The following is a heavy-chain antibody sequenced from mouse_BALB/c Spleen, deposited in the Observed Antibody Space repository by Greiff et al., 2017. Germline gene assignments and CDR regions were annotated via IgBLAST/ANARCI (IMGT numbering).Heavy chain of an antibody. CDR3: ARSYYDYDGFAY. D-gene: IGHD2-4*01. CDR2: ISYSGST. Sequence: EVQLVESGPGLVKPSQSLSLTCTVTGYSITSDYAWNWIRQFPGNKLEWMGYISYSGSTSYNPSLKSRISITRDTSKNQFFLQLNSVTTEDTATYYCARSYYDYDGFAYWGQGTLVTVSA. V-gene: IGHV3-2*02. J-gene: IGHJ3*01. CDR1: GYSITSDYA.